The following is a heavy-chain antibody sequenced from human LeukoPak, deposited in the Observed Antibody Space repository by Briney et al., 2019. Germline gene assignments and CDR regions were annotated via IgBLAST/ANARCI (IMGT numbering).Heavy chain of an antibody. CDR3: AKGVAGIAVAGTPHDY. CDR1: GFTFSSFG. V-gene: IGHV3-30*18. D-gene: IGHD6-19*01. J-gene: IGHJ4*02. Sequence: GGSLRLSCAASGFTFSSFGMHWVRHAPGKGLEWVAVISYDGSNKYYADSVKGRFTIPRDNSKNTLYLQMNSLRAEDTAVYYCAKGVAGIAVAGTPHDYWGQGSLVTVSS. CDR2: ISYDGSNK.